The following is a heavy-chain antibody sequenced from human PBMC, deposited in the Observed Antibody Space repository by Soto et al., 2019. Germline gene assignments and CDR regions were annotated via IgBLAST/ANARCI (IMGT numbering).Heavy chain of an antibody. V-gene: IGHV3-48*02. CDR3: ASHSGYYYGMDV. CDR1: GFTFSSYS. J-gene: IGHJ6*02. D-gene: IGHD2-15*01. CDR2: ISSSSSTI. Sequence: GGSLRLSCAASGFTFSSYSMNWVRQAPGKGLEWVSYISSSSSTIYYADSVKGRFTISRDNAKNSLYLQMNSLRDEDRAVYYWASHSGYYYGMDVWGQGTTVTVSS.